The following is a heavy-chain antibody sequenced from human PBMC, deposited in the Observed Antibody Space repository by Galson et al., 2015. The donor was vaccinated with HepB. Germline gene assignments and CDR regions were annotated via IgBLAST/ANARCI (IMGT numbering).Heavy chain of an antibody. J-gene: IGHJ3*01. V-gene: IGHV3-48*04. CDR2: ISTNGATI. D-gene: IGHD4/OR15-4a*01. CDR3: ATTKFGRGAYWTFEL. CDR1: GFTFSSYT. Sequence: SLRLSCAASGFTFSSYTMNWVRQTPGKGLQWVSYISTNGATIHYAHSVKGRFTIARDNAKNTMWLQMNSLRADDTAVYYCATTKFGRGAYWTFELWGQGTLVTVSS.